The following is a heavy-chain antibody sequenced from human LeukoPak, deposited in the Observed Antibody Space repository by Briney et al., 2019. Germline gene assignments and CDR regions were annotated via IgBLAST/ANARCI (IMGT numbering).Heavy chain of an antibody. CDR2: IYPGDSDT. V-gene: IGHV5-51*01. Sequence: GESLKISCKGSGYSFTSYWIGWVRPMPGKGLDWMGIIYPGDSDTGYSPSFQGQVTISADKSISTAYLQWSSLKASDTAMYYCARLACSGGSCYSDHWGQGTLVTVSS. CDR1: GYSFTSYW. J-gene: IGHJ4*02. D-gene: IGHD2-15*01. CDR3: ARLACSGGSCYSDH.